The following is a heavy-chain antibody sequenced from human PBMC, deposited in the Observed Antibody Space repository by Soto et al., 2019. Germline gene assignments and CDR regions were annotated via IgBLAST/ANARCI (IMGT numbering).Heavy chain of an antibody. V-gene: IGHV3-72*01. CDR2: IRRKANSYTT. CDR1: GLIFSDYH. D-gene: IGHD6-19*01. CDR3: AMLGGWSGGSSGMEV. Sequence: EVQLVESGGGLVQPGGSLRLSCAASGLIFSDYHMDWVRQAPGKGLEWVGRIRRKANSYTTEYAASVKGRFTISRDDSKNSLYLQMNSLKSEDTAVYYCAMLGGWSGGSSGMEVWGQGPRSPSP. J-gene: IGHJ6*02.